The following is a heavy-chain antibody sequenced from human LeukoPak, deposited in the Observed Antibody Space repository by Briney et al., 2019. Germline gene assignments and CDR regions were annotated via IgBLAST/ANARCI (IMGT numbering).Heavy chain of an antibody. CDR2: IYSGGST. V-gene: IGHV3-66*01. J-gene: IGHJ1*01. CDR1: GFTVSTNY. Sequence: PGGSLRLSCAASGFTVSTNYMSWVRQAPGKGLEWVSVIYSGGSTYYADSVKGRLTFSRDNSKNTLYLQMNSLRAEDTAVYYCARDHSPEYNSSAGYFQLWGQGTLVTVSS. D-gene: IGHD6-6*01. CDR3: ARDHSPEYNSSAGYFQL.